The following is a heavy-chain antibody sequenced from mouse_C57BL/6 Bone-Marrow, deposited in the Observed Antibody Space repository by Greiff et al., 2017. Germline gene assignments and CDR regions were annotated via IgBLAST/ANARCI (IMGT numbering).Heavy chain of an antibody. D-gene: IGHD1-1*01. V-gene: IGHV1-64*01. CDR3: ARGGELRWGFAY. CDR1: GYTFTSYW. J-gene: IGHJ3*01. Sequence: QVQLQQSGAELVKPGASVKLSCKASGYTFTSYWMHWVKQRPGQGLEWIGMIHPNSGSTNYNEKFKSKATLTVDKSYSTAYMQLSSLTSEDSAVYYCARGGELRWGFAYWGQGTLVTVSA. CDR2: IHPNSGST.